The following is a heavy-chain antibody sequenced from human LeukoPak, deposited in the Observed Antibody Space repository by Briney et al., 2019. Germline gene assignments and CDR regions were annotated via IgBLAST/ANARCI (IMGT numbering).Heavy chain of an antibody. J-gene: IGHJ4*02. D-gene: IGHD6-13*01. CDR3: ARDSVRPQRGSKLVIQPSGFDY. CDR2: ISYDGSNK. V-gene: IGHV3-30-3*01. Sequence: GGSLRLSCAASGFTFSSYAMHWVRQAPGKGLEWVAVISYDGSNKYYADSVKGRFTISRDNSKNTLYLQMNSLRAEDTAVYYCARDSVRPQRGSKLVIQPSGFDYWGQGTLVTVSS. CDR1: GFTFSSYA.